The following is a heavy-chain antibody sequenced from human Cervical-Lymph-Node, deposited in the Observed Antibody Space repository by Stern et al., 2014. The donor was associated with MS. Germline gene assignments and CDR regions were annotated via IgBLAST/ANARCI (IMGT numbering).Heavy chain of an antibody. Sequence: QVQLQESGPGLVKPSETLSLTCTVSGGSLRSYYWNWIRQAPGKGLEWLGVIYQPWSLNYNPSLSCRVAMSVDTSKNQFSLTVSSVTAAYTAVYYCSREGEYCSGSRCYPFLDYWGQGTLVTVSS. D-gene: IGHD2-15*01. CDR1: GGSLRSYY. CDR2: IYQPWSL. CDR3: SREGEYCSGSRCYPFLDY. J-gene: IGHJ4*02. V-gene: IGHV4-59*01.